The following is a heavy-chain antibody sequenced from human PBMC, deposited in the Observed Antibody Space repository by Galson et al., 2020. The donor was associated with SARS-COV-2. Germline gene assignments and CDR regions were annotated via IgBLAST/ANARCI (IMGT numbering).Heavy chain of an antibody. CDR2: ISSSSSYI. V-gene: IGHV3-21*01. J-gene: IGHJ6*03. Sequence: GGSLRLYCAASGFTFSSYSMNWVRQAPGKGLEWVSSISSSSSYIYYADSVKGRFTISRDNAKNSLYLQMNSLRAEDTAVYYCARESDYYYYYMDVWGKGTTVTISS. CDR1: GFTFSSYS. CDR3: ARESDYYYYYMDV.